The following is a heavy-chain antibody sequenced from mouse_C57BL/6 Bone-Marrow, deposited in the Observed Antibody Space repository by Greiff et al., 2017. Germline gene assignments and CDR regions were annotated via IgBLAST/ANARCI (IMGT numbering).Heavy chain of an antibody. J-gene: IGHJ1*03. CDR3: ARGLGYGSLYWYFDV. Sequence: VQLQQSGAELMKPGASVKLSCKATGYTFTGYWIEWVKQRPGHGLEWIGEILPGSGSTNYNEKFKGKATFTADPSSNTAYIQLSSLTTEDSAIYYCARGLGYGSLYWYFDVRGTGATDTVSS. V-gene: IGHV1-9*01. CDR2: ILPGSGST. D-gene: IGHD1-1*01. CDR1: GYTFTGYW.